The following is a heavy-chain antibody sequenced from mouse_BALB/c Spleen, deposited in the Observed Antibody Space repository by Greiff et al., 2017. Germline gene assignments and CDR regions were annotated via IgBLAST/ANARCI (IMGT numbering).Heavy chain of an antibody. CDR3: ASRMITTNYYAMDY. D-gene: IGHD2-4*01. CDR1: GYSITSDYA. CDR2: ISYSGST. Sequence: EVKLQESGPGLVKPSQSLSLTCTVTGYSITSDYAWNWIRQFPGNKLEWMGYISYSGSTSYNPSLKSRISITRDTSKNQFFLQLNSVTTEDTATYYCASRMITTNYYAMDYWGQGTSVTVSS. V-gene: IGHV3-2*02. J-gene: IGHJ4*01.